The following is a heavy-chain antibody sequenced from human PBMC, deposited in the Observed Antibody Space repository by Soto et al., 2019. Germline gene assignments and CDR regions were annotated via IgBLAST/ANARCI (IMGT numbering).Heavy chain of an antibody. Sequence: PGGSLRLSCAASGFTFSTYTMHWVRQAPGKGLEWVALTSYDGSSEYYADSVKGRFTISRDNAKNSLYLQMNSLRAEDTAVYYCASPPGGELATWGQGTLVTVSS. CDR1: GFTFSTYT. J-gene: IGHJ5*02. CDR2: TSYDGSSE. D-gene: IGHD1-26*01. V-gene: IGHV3-30-3*01. CDR3: ASPPGGELAT.